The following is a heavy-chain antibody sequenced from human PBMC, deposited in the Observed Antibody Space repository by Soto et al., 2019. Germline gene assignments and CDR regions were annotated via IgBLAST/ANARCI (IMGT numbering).Heavy chain of an antibody. D-gene: IGHD1-1*01. CDR1: GFSLSTSGMR. CDR3: ARYNWNDHYFDY. J-gene: IGHJ4*02. Sequence: SGPTLVNPTQTLTLTCTLSGFSLSTSGMRVSWIRQPPGKALEWLARIDWDDDKFYSTSLKTRLTISKDTSKTQVVLTVTNMDPMDTATYYCARYNWNDHYFDYWGQGTLVTAPQ. CDR2: IDWDDDK. V-gene: IGHV2-70*04.